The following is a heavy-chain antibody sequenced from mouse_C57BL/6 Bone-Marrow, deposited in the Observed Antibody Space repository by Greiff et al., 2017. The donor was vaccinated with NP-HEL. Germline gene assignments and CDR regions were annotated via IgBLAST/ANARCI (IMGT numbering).Heavy chain of an antibody. D-gene: IGHD2-5*01. CDR1: GYAFSSSW. V-gene: IGHV1-82*01. J-gene: IGHJ4*01. CDR3: ARKDYYSNFMDY. CDR2: IYPGDGDT. Sequence: QVQLQQSGPELVKPGASVKISCKASGYAFSSSWMNWVKQRPGKGLEWIRRIYPGDGDTNYNGKFKGKATLTADKSSSTAYMQLSSLTSEDSAVYFCARKDYYSNFMDYWGQGTSVTVSS.